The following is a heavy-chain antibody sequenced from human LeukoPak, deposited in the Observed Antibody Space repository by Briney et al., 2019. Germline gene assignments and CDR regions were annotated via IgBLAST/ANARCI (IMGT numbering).Heavy chain of an antibody. V-gene: IGHV3-23*01. CDR1: GFTFSTYA. D-gene: IGHD6-19*01. J-gene: IGHJ3*01. CDR2: ISGRDGST. CDR3: AKDQWLVPGGAFDF. Sequence: GGSLRLSCAASGFTFSTYAMSWVRQAPGKGLEWVSSISGRDGSTYYADSVKGRFTISRDNSKNTLHLQMNSLRAEDTAVYYCAKDQWLVPGGAFDFWGQGTMVTVSS.